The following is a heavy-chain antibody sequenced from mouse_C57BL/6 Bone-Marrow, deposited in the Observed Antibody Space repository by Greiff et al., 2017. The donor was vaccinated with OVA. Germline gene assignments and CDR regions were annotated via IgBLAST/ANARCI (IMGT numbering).Heavy chain of an antibody. J-gene: IGHJ1*03. Sequence: QVQLQQSGPGLVQPSQSLSITCTVSGFSLTSYGVHWVRQSPGKGLEWLGVIWSGGSTDYNAAFISRLSISKDNSKSQVFFKMNSLQADDTAIYYCARGITTVVARWNFDVWGTGTTVTVSS. CDR1: GFSLTSYG. D-gene: IGHD1-1*01. V-gene: IGHV2-2*01. CDR3: ARGITTVVARWNFDV. CDR2: IWSGGST.